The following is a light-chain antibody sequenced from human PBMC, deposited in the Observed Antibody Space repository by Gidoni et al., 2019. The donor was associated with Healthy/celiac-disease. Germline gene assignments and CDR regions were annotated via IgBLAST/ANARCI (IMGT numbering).Light chain of an antibody. V-gene: IGLV2-11*01. J-gene: IGLJ1*01. CDR3: CSYAGSYTGV. Sequence: QSALTQPRSVSGSPGQSVTISCTGTSSDGGGYNYVSWYQQHPGKAPKLMIYDVSKRPSGVPDRFSVSKSGNTASLTISGLQSEDEADYYCCSYAGSYTGVFGTGTKVTVL. CDR2: DVS. CDR1: SSDGGGYNY.